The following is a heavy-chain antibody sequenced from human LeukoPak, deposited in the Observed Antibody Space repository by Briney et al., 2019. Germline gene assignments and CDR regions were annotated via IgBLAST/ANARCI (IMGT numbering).Heavy chain of an antibody. CDR2: ISSSTRSYI. Sequence: GGSLRLSCAASGFTFSSYSMNWVRQAPGKGLELVSSISSSTRSYIYYADSVKGRFTISRDNARNSLYLQMNSLRAEDTAVYYCARGSSFRMLLGFVTWYFDLWGRGTLVTVSS. J-gene: IGHJ2*01. D-gene: IGHD3-10*01. CDR1: GFTFSSYS. CDR3: ARGSSFRMLLGFVTWYFDL. V-gene: IGHV3-21*01.